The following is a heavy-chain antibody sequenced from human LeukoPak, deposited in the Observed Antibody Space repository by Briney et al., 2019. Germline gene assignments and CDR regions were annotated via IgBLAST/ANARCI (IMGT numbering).Heavy chain of an antibody. CDR3: ARDKGYCTNGVCYTVHNWFDP. CDR1: GYSIGSGYY. Sequence: SETLSLTCTVSGYSIGSGYYWGWIRQPPGKGLEWIGSIYHSGSTYYNPSLKSRVTISVDTSKNQFSLKLSSVTAADTAVYYCARDKGYCTNGVCYTVHNWFDPWGQGTLVTVSS. J-gene: IGHJ5*02. D-gene: IGHD2-8*01. V-gene: IGHV4-38-2*02. CDR2: IYHSGST.